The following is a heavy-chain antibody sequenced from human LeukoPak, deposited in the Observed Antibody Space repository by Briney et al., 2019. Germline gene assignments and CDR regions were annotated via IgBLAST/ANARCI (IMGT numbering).Heavy chain of an antibody. CDR3: ARDSYYYYYMDV. Sequence: QTGGSLRLSCAASGFTVSSNYMSWVRQPPGKGLEWVSIIYSGGSTYHADSVKGRLTISRDNSKNTLLLQVNSLRAEDTAVYYCARDSYYYYYMDVWGKGTTVTVSS. V-gene: IGHV3-66*02. J-gene: IGHJ6*03. CDR2: IYSGGST. D-gene: IGHD3-22*01. CDR1: GFTVSSNY.